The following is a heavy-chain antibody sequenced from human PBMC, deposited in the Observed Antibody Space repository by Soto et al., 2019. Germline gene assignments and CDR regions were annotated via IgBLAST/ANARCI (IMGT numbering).Heavy chain of an antibody. CDR3: ARDVTGKQPSYVMDV. V-gene: IGHV1-69*13. Sequence: SVKVSCKASGGTFSSYAISWVRQAPGQGLEWMGGIIPIFGTANYAQKFQGRVTITADESTSTAYMELSSLRSEDTAVYYCARDVTGKQPSYVMDVWGQGTTVTVSS. CDR1: GGTFSSYA. CDR2: IIPIFGTA. D-gene: IGHD1-20*01. J-gene: IGHJ6*02.